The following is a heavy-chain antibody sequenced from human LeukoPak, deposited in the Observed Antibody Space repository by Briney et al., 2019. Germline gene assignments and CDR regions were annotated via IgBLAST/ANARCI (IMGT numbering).Heavy chain of an antibody. D-gene: IGHD3-9*01. V-gene: IGHV1-46*01. CDR2: INPSGGST. CDR3: AREGFLLTGYYNWFDP. Sequence: ASVKVSCKASGYTFTSYYMHWVRQAPGQGLEWMGIINPSGGSTSYAQKFQGRVTMTRDMSTSTVYMELSSLRSEDTAVYYCAREGFLLTGYYNWFDPWGQGTLVTVSS. J-gene: IGHJ5*02. CDR1: GYTFTSYY.